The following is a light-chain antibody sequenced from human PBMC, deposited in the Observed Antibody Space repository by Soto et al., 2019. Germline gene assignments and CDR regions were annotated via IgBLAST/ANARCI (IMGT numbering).Light chain of an antibody. J-gene: IGLJ2*01. Sequence: QSALTQPASVSGSPGQSITISCTGTSSDVGGYNYVSWYQQHPGKAPKLMIYEVSNRPSGVSSRFSGSKSGNTASLTISGLQAEDEADYYCSSYTISSTLFGGGTKLTV. CDR2: EVS. CDR1: SSDVGGYNY. CDR3: SSYTISSTL. V-gene: IGLV2-14*01.